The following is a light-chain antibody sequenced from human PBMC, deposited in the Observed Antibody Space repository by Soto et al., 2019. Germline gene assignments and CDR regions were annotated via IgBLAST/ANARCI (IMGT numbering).Light chain of an antibody. Sequence: DIQLTQSPSFLSASVGDRVTITCRASQGISSYLAWYQQKPGKAPKLLIYAASTLQSGVPARFSGSGSGTEFTLAIRSMPPEDFATYSCQHLKSYPSIGQATKLEIK. J-gene: IGKJ2*03. CDR3: QHLKSYPS. V-gene: IGKV1-9*01. CDR1: QGISSY. CDR2: AAS.